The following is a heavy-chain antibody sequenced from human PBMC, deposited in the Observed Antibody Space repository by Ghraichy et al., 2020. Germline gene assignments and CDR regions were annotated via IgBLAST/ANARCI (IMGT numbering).Heavy chain of an antibody. CDR2: INHSGST. CDR1: GGSFSGYS. J-gene: IGHJ4*02. V-gene: IGHV4-34*01. CDR3: VRVNFGSGISQYYFNY. Sequence: GSLRLSCAVYGGSFSGYSWSWIRQPPGKGLEWIGEINHSGSTNYNPCLKSRVTITVDTSKNKVSLKLSSVPAADTAVYHCVRVNFGSGISQYYFNYWGQGTLVTVSS. D-gene: IGHD3-10*01.